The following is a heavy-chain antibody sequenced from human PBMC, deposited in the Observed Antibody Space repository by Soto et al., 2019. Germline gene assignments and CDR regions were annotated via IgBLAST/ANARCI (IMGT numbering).Heavy chain of an antibody. J-gene: IGHJ4*02. V-gene: IGHV3-23*01. D-gene: IGHD3-16*02. Sequence: GSLRLSCAASGFTFNTFAMTWVRQPPGKGLDWFSAISYTVYTYYIDFVMGRFTISRDNSKSILSLQMNNLGADDTAVYYCATLYDYIWGSYRRPPYLFDYWGQGALVTVSS. CDR3: ATLYDYIWGSYRRPPYLFDY. CDR1: GFTFNTFA. CDR2: ISYTVYT.